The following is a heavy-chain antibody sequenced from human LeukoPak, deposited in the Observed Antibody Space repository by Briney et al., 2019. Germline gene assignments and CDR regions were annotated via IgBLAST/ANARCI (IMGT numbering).Heavy chain of an antibody. CDR3: AMGDYFDY. Sequence: GGSLRLSCAASEFTFSSNWMSWVRQAPGKGLEWVANIKQDESEKYYVGSVKGRFTISRDNAKNSLYLQMNSLRAEDMAMYYCAMGDYFDYWGQGTLVTVSS. V-gene: IGHV3-7*01. CDR1: EFTFSSNW. J-gene: IGHJ4*02. CDR2: IKQDESEK.